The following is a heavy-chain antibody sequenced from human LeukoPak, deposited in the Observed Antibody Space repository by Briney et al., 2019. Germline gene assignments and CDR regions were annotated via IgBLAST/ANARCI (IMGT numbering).Heavy chain of an antibody. Sequence: GGSLRLSCTTSGFTFGDYAMSWVRQAPGKGLEWVGFTRSQAYGGTTQYAASVKGRFTISRDDSKSIAYLQMNSLKTEDTALYYCTRGMVTVVSPYFWGQGTLVTVSS. V-gene: IGHV3-49*04. J-gene: IGHJ4*02. CDR2: TRSQAYGGTT. D-gene: IGHD4-23*01. CDR1: GFTFGDYA. CDR3: TRGMVTVVSPYF.